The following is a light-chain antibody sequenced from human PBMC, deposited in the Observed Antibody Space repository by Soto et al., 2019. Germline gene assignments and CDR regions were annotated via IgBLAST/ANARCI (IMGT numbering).Light chain of an antibody. Sequence: QSALTQPASVSGSPGQSITLSCIETGSDVGSYNYVSWYQQRPGKAPKLMIYEVNNRPSGVSDRFSGSKSGNTASLTISGLQAEDEGDFFCCSYAGNGAWVFGGGTQLTVL. J-gene: IGLJ3*02. CDR1: GSDVGSYNY. CDR3: CSYAGNGAWV. CDR2: EVN. V-gene: IGLV2-14*01.